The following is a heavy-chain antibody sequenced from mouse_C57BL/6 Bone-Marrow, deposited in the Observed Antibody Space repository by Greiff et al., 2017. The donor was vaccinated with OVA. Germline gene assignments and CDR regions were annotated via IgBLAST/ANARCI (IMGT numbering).Heavy chain of an antibody. D-gene: IGHD1-1*01. CDR1: GYAFSSYW. V-gene: IGHV1-80*01. CDR2: IYPGVGDT. Sequence: LVESGASVKISCKASGYAFSSYWMNWVKQRLGKGLEWIGQIYPGVGDTNYNGKFKGKATLTADKSTSTAYMQLSSLTSEDSAVYVCARSLPWFAFGGKGTRVTVCA. J-gene: IGHJ3*01. CDR3: ARSLPWFAF.